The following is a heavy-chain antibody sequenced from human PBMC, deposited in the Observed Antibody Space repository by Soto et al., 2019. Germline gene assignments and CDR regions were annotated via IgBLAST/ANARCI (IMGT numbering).Heavy chain of an antibody. CDR3: ASAPPDYDYIWGSYRYFDY. CDR2: IYYSGST. CDR1: GGSISSSSYY. D-gene: IGHD3-16*02. J-gene: IGHJ4*02. V-gene: IGHV4-39*01. Sequence: SETLSLTCTVSGGSISSSSYYWGWIRQPPGKGLEWIGSIYYSGSTYYNPSLKSRVTISVDTSKNQFSLKLSSVTAADTAVYYCASAPPDYDYIWGSYRYFDYWGQGTLVTVSS.